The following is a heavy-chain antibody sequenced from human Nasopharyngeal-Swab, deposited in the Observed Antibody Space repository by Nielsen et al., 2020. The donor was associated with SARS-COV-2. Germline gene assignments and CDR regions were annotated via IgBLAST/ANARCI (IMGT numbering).Heavy chain of an antibody. V-gene: IGHV3-7*03. CDR1: GFTFSDYW. CDR2: IKEDGSEA. J-gene: IGHJ5*02. CDR3: AKDIRGYYDFSP. D-gene: IGHD3-3*01. Sequence: GGSLRLSCGGSGFTFSDYWMNWVRQAPGKGLEWVANIKEDGSEAHYVGSVRGRFTISRDNAENSLYLQMNSLRAEDTAVYYCAKDIRGYYDFSPWGLGTLVTVAS.